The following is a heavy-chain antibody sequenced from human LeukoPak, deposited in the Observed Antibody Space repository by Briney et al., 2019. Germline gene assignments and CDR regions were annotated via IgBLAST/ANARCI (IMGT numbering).Heavy chain of an antibody. Sequence: PSETLSLTCTVSGGSISSSSYYWGWIRQPPGKGLEWIGSIYYSGSTYYNPSLKSRVTISVDTSKNQFSLKPSSVTAADTAVYYCASRLELPDDAFDIWGQGTMVTVSS. V-gene: IGHV4-39*01. D-gene: IGHD1-7*01. CDR3: ASRLELPDDAFDI. J-gene: IGHJ3*02. CDR1: GGSISSSSYY. CDR2: IYYSGST.